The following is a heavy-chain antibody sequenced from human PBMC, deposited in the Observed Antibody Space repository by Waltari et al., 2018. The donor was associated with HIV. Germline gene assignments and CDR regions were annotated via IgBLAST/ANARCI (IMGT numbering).Heavy chain of an antibody. CDR2: LWPDGNTT. CDR3: TRQGNIGTYFGGHR. CDR1: GLILSDYA. D-gene: IGHD3-10*01. J-gene: IGHJ4*02. V-gene: IGHV3-33*01. Sequence: QLVESGGNVVQPGKSLRLSCVTDGLILSDYALSWFRQTPGGGLQWGAFLWPDGNTTFYAPLVRGRFSISRDNTKKAVFLQMRALRADDTGIYFCTRQGNIGTYFGGHRWGRGT.